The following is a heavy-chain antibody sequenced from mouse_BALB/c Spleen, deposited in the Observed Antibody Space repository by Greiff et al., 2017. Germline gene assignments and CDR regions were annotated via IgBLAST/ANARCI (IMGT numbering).Heavy chain of an antibody. CDR1: GFNIKDYY. CDR2: IDPENGDT. V-gene: IGHV14-4*02. Sequence: VQLQQSGAELVRSGASVKLSCTASGFNIKDYYMHWVKQRPEQGLEWIGWIDPENGDTEYAPKFQGKATMTADTSSNTAYLQLSSLTSEDTAVYYCNLLLRSDWYFDVWGAGTTVTVSA. CDR3: NLLLRSDWYFDV. J-gene: IGHJ1*01. D-gene: IGHD1-1*01.